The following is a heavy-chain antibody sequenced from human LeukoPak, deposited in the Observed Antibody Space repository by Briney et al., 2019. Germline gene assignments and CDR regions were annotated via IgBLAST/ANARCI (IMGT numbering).Heavy chain of an antibody. CDR3: VRNSDYWSGYFPF. Sequence: GAPVKVSCKASGYTFTDCDINWVRQAPGQGLEWMVWMNPDSGNTGYAQKFQVRVSMTRDTSISTAYMELSSLRYEDTAVYYCVRNSDYWSGYFPFWGQGTLVTVSS. CDR2: MNPDSGNT. D-gene: IGHD3-3*01. J-gene: IGHJ4*02. V-gene: IGHV1-8*01. CDR1: GYTFTDCD.